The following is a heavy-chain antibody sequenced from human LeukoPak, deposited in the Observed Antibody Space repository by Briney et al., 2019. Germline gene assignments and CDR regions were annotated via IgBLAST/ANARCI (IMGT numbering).Heavy chain of an antibody. CDR2: IKEDGSEK. CDR1: GFTFSTYW. D-gene: IGHD6-25*01. Sequence: GGSLRLSCAAYGFTFSTYWMSWVRQAPGKGLEWVANIKEDGSEKYYVDSVKGRFTISRDNAKNSLYLQMNGLRAEDTAVYYCARDFLTVTAGWDYWGQGTLVTVSS. V-gene: IGHV3-7*05. CDR3: ARDFLTVTAGWDY. J-gene: IGHJ4*02.